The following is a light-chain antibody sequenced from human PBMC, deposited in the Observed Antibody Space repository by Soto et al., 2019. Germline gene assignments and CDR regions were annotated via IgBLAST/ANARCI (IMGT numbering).Light chain of an antibody. CDR3: QQRSNVPDT. Sequence: EIVLTQSPATLSLSPGERATLSCRASQSVSSYLAWYQQKPGQAPRLLIYDASNRATGIPARFSGSGSGTDFTLTINRPEPEDFAVYYCQQRSNVPDTFGGGTKVEIK. CDR2: DAS. CDR1: QSVSSY. J-gene: IGKJ4*01. V-gene: IGKV3-11*01.